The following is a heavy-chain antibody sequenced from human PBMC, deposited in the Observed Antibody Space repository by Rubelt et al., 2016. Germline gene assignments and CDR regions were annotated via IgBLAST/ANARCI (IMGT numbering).Heavy chain of an antibody. CDR1: GGTFTNYG. J-gene: IGHJ4*02. D-gene: IGHD3-16*01. Sequence: QVQLVQSGAEVKKPGSSVKVSCKASGGTFTNYGVSWVRQAPGQGLEWMGWINPTSGVTNYAQKFPGRVTMTRDTSIRTIYMDLSSLGFDDTDWYYCAREFDWGPDFWGQGTLVTVSS. V-gene: IGHV1-2*02. CDR3: AREFDWGPDF. CDR2: INPTSGVT.